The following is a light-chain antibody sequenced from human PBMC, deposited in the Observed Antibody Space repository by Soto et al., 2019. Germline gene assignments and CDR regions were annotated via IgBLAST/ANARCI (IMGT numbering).Light chain of an antibody. J-gene: IGLJ3*02. V-gene: IGLV4-69*01. Sequence: QSVLTQSPSASASLGASVKLTCTLSSGHSSYTIAWHQQQPEKGPRYLMKLNSDGSHSKGDGIPDRFSGSSSGAERYLTISSLQSEDEADYYCQPWCTGIRVFGGGTKLTVL. CDR1: SGHSSYT. CDR3: QPWCTGIRV. CDR2: LNSDGSH.